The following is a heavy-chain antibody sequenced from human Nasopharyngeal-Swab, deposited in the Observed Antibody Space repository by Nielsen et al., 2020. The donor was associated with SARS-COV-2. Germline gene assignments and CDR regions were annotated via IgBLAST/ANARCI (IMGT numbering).Heavy chain of an antibody. CDR1: GYTFTSYG. J-gene: IGHJ6*02. CDR3: ARAVWSGYGGEINGMDV. D-gene: IGHD3-3*01. V-gene: IGHV1-18*01. Sequence: ASVKVSCKASGYTFTSYGISWVRQAPGQGLEWRGWISPYNGNTNYAQKVQGRVNMTTDPSTSTAYMELRSLRSDDTAVYYCARAVWSGYGGEINGMDVWGQGTTVTVSS. CDR2: ISPYNGNT.